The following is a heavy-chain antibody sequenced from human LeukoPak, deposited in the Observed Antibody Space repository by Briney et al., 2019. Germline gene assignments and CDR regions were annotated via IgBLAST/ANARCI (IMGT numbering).Heavy chain of an antibody. V-gene: IGHV1-18*01. CDR1: GYTFTSYG. CDR3: ARGRARGYSYGVGYFDY. D-gene: IGHD5-18*01. CDR2: ISAYNGNT. J-gene: IGHJ4*02. Sequence: ASVKVSCKASGYTFTSYGISWVRQAPGQGLEWMGWISAYNGNTNYAQKLQGRVTMTTDTSTSTAYMELRSLRSDDTAVYYCARGRARGYSYGVGYFDYWGQGTLVTVSS.